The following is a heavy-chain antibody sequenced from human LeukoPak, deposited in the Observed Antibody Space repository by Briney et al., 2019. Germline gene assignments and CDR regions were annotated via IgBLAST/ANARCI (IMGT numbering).Heavy chain of an antibody. Sequence: GGSLRLSCAASGFMFSSNWMSWVRQAPGKGLEWVSAISGSGGSTYYADSVKGRFTISRDNSKNTLYLQMNSLRAEDTAVYYCAKSGTYCSGGSCLIDYFDYWGQGTLVTVSS. V-gene: IGHV3-23*01. CDR1: GFMFSSNW. CDR2: ISGSGGST. J-gene: IGHJ4*02. D-gene: IGHD2-15*01. CDR3: AKSGTYCSGGSCLIDYFDY.